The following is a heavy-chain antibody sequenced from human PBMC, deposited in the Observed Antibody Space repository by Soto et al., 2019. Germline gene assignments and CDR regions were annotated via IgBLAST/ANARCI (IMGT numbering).Heavy chain of an antibody. Sequence: QVQLQQWGAGLLKPSEILSLTCAVYGGSFSGYYWSWIRQPPGKGLEWIGEINHSGSTNYNPSLKSRVTISVDTSKNQFSLKLSSVTAADTAVYYCARGVGIQLWSPTLDYWGQGTLVTVSS. J-gene: IGHJ4*02. D-gene: IGHD5-18*01. V-gene: IGHV4-34*01. CDR2: INHSGST. CDR3: ARGVGIQLWSPTLDY. CDR1: GGSFSGYY.